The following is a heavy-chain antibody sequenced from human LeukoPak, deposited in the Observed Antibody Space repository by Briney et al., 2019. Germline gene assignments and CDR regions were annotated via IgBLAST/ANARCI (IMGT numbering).Heavy chain of an antibody. J-gene: IGHJ4*02. CDR2: ISSSSSYI. V-gene: IGHV3-21*04. CDR3: AKVMDYGDPSRINYFDY. CDR1: GFTFSSYS. D-gene: IGHD4-17*01. Sequence: GGSLRLSCAASGFTFSSYSMNWVRQAPGKGREWFYSISSSSSYIYYADSVKGRFTISRDNAKNSLYLQMNSLRAEDTAVYYCAKVMDYGDPSRINYFDYWGQGTLVTVSS.